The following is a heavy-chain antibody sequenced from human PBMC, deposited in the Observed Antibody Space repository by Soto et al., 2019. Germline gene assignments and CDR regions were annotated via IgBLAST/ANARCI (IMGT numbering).Heavy chain of an antibody. V-gene: IGHV3-33*01. CDR2: IWYDGSNK. J-gene: IGHJ6*02. D-gene: IGHD1-26*01. CDR1: GFTFSSYG. CDR3: ASGRGRYFYYGMDV. Sequence: GGSLRLSCAASGFTFSSYGMHWVRQAPGKGLEWVAVIWYDGSNKYYADSVKGRFTISRDNSKNTLYLQMNSLRAEDTAVYYCASGRGRYFYYGMDVWGQGTTVTVSS.